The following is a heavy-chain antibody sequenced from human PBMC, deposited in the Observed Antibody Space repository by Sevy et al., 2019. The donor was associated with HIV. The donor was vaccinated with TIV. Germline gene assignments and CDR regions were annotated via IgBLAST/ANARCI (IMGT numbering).Heavy chain of an antibody. Sequence: GGSLRLSCAASGFTFSTYAMHGVRQAPGKGLEWVAVISYDGDTKYYADSVKGRFTISRDNPKNTLYVQMNSLRPEDTAVYYCARDDGYTVNWYPGYWGQGTLVTVSS. CDR3: ARDDGYTVNWYPGY. D-gene: IGHD3-16*01. CDR1: GFTFSTYA. CDR2: ISYDGDTK. J-gene: IGHJ4*02. V-gene: IGHV3-30*04.